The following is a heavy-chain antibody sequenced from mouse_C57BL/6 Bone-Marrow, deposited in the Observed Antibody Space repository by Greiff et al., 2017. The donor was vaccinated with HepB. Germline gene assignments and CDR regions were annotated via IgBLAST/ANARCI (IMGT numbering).Heavy chain of an antibody. CDR2: IDPSDSYT. CDR3: ARWGKGWYFDV. J-gene: IGHJ1*03. D-gene: IGHD2-1*01. Sequence: QVQLQQPGAELVMPGASVKLSCKASGYTFTSYWMHWVKQRPGQGLEWIGEIDPSDSYTNYNQKFKGKSTLTVDKSSSTAYMQLSSLTSEDSAVYFCARWGKGWYFDVWGTGTTVTVSS. CDR1: GYTFTSYW. V-gene: IGHV1-69*01.